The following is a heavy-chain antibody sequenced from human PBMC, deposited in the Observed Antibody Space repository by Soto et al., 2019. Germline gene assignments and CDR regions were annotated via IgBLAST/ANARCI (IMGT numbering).Heavy chain of an antibody. CDR1: GFTFSSYG. J-gene: IGHJ3*02. V-gene: IGHV3-30*18. CDR2: ISYDGSNK. Sequence: QVQLVESGGGVVQPGRSLRLSCAASGFTFSSYGMHWVRQAPGKGLEWVALISYDGSNKYYADSVTGRFTISRDNSKNTLYLQMITLRSEVPAVYYWANDLAYGRRVALDSWHQGTVVTVS. CDR3: ANDLAYGRRVALDS. D-gene: IGHD4-17*01.